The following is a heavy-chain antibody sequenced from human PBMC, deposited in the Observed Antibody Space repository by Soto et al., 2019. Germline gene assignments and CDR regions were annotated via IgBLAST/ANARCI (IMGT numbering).Heavy chain of an antibody. Sequence: EVQLVESGGGLVQPGGSLRLSCAASGFTFSTYSMNWVRQAPGKGLEWVSYISASSGIIYYADSVKGRLTIFRDNAKNSLYLQMNSLRAEDTAVYYRARDGYGSGSYPFDYWGQGTLVTVSS. D-gene: IGHD3-10*01. V-gene: IGHV3-48*01. CDR3: ARDGYGSGSYPFDY. J-gene: IGHJ4*02. CDR1: GFTFSTYS. CDR2: ISASSGII.